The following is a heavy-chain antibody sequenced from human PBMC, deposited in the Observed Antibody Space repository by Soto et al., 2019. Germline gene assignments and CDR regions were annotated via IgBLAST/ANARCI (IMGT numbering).Heavy chain of an antibody. J-gene: IGHJ4*02. V-gene: IGHV3-23*01. CDR2: ISGSGGST. CDR1: GFTFSSYA. Sequence: PGGSLRLSCAASGFTFSSYAMSLVRQAPGKGLECVSAISGSGGSTYYADSVKGRFTISRDNSKNTLYLQMNSLRAEDTAVYYCANSRIAAAGLFDYWGQGTLVTVSS. CDR3: ANSRIAAAGLFDY. D-gene: IGHD6-13*01.